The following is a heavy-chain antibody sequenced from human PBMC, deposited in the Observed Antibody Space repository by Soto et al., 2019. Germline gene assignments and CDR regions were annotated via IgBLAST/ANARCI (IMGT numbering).Heavy chain of an antibody. CDR1: GYTLTELS. V-gene: IGHV1-24*01. Sequence: ASVKGSCKVSGYTLTELSMHWVRQAPGKGLEWMGGFDPEDGETIYAQKFQGRVTMTEDTSTDTAYMELSSLRSEDTAVYYCATDLADSSSGWYGPCWGQGTLVTVSS. CDR3: ATDLADSSSGWYGPC. CDR2: FDPEDGET. D-gene: IGHD6-19*01. J-gene: IGHJ4*02.